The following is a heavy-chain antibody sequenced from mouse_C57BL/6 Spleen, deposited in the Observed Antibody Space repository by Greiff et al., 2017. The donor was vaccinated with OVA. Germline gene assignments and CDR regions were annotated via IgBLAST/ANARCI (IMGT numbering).Heavy chain of an antibody. CDR3: ARADYSNSWFAY. CDR2: IDPSDSYT. Sequence: QVQLQQPGAELVRPGTSVKLSCKASGYTFTSYWMHWVKQRPGQGLEWIGVIDPSDSYTNYNQKFKGKATLTADKSSSTAYMQLSSLTSEDSAVYFCARADYSNSWFAYWGQGTLVTVSA. CDR1: GYTFTSYW. V-gene: IGHV1-59*01. D-gene: IGHD2-5*01. J-gene: IGHJ3*01.